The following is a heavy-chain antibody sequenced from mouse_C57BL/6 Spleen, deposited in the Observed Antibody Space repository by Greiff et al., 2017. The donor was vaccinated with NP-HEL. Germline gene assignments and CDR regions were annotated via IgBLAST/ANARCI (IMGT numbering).Heavy chain of an antibody. V-gene: IGHV1-69*01. D-gene: IGHD1-1*01. J-gene: IGHJ1*03. CDR2: IDPSDSYT. CDR1: GYTFTSYW. Sequence: VQLQQPGAELVMPGASVKLSCKASGYTFTSYWMHWVKQRPGQGLEWIGEIDPSDSYTNYNQKFKGKSTLTVDKSSSTAYLQLSSLTSEVSAVDYCARKGGITTVPYFDVWGTGTTVTVSS. CDR3: ARKGGITTVPYFDV.